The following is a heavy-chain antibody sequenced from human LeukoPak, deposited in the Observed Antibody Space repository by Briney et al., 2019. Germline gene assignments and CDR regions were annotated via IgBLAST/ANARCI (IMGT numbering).Heavy chain of an antibody. J-gene: IGHJ6*03. V-gene: IGHV1-8*03. CDR3: ARETAMMSGYYMDV. CDR1: GYTFTSYG. Sequence: ASVKVSCKASGYTFTSYGINWVRQATGQGLEWMGWMNPNSGNTGYAQKFQGRVTITRNTSISTAYMELSSLRSEDTAVYYCARETAMMSGYYMDVWGKGTTVTISS. D-gene: IGHD5-18*01. CDR2: MNPNSGNT.